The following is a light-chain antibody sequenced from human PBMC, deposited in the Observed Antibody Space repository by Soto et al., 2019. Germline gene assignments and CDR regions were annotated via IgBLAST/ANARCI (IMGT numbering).Light chain of an antibody. CDR1: QSVSNN. J-gene: IGKJ5*01. Sequence: EIVLTQSPGTLSLSPGERATLSCRASQSVSNNYLAWYQQKPGQAPRLLIYGASNRATGIPDRFSGSGSGTEFTLSISSLQSEDFAVYYCQQSNNWRSITFGQGTRLEI. V-gene: IGKV3D-15*01. CDR3: QQSNNWRSIT. CDR2: GAS.